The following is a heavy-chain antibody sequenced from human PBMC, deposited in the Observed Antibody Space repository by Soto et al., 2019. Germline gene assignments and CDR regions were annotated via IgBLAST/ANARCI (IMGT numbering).Heavy chain of an antibody. CDR3: ARDSWDRYSSSWYRVNWFDP. D-gene: IGHD6-13*01. V-gene: IGHV1-69*13. Sequence: GASVKVSCKASGGTFSSYAISWVRQAPGQGLEWMGGIIPIFGTANYAQKFQGRVTITADESTSTAYMELSSLRSEDTAVYYCARDSWDRYSSSWYRVNWFDPWGQGTLVTVSS. CDR1: GGTFSSYA. CDR2: IIPIFGTA. J-gene: IGHJ5*02.